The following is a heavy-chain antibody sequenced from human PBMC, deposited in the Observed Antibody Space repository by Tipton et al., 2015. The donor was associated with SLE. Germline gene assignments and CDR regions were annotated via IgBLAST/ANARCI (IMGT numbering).Heavy chain of an antibody. CDR2: IYYTGNT. CDR3: ARMGLCTTTTCNEGAFDV. Sequence: TLSLTCSVSGGSMSYHYWSWIRQPPGKGLEWIGYIYYTGNTNYNPSLKSRVTMSVDTSKSQFPLKLTFVSAADTAIYYCARMGLCTTTTCNEGAFDVWGQGSMVTVS. D-gene: IGHD2-2*01. J-gene: IGHJ3*01. CDR1: GGSMSYHY. V-gene: IGHV4-59*11.